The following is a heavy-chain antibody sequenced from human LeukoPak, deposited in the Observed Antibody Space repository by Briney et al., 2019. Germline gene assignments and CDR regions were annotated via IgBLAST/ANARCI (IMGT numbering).Heavy chain of an antibody. V-gene: IGHV1-2*02. D-gene: IGHD3-10*01. Sequence: ASAKVSCKASGYTFTGYYMHWVRQAPGQGLEWMGWINPNSGGTNYAQKFQDRVTMTRDTSISTAYMELSRLKSDDTAVYYCAREHPSGGYLRDPYPFDYWGQGILVAVSS. CDR3: AREHPSGGYLRDPYPFDY. CDR2: INPNSGGT. CDR1: GYTFTGYY. J-gene: IGHJ4*02.